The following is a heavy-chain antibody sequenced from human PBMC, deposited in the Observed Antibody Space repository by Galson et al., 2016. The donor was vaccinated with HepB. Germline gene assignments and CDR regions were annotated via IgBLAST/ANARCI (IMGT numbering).Heavy chain of an antibody. J-gene: IGHJ1*01. CDR1: GFSFSTYA. CDR2: ISYDGSYS. D-gene: IGHD1-26*01. V-gene: IGHV3-30*03. Sequence: SLRLSCAASGFSFSTYAMHWVHQAPGKGLEWVALISYDGSYSSYADSVKGRFTISRDNSKKTLYLQMNSLRAEDTAVYYCARGWRTYYRYFEHWGQGALVSVSS. CDR3: ARGWRTYYRYFEH.